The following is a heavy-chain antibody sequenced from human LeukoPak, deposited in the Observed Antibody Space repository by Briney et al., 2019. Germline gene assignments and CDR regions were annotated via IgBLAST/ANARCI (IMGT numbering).Heavy chain of an antibody. Sequence: NPSETLSLTCTVSGGSISSYYWSWIRQPPGKGLEWIGYIYYSGSTNYNPSLKSRVTISVDTSKNQFSLKLSSVTAAGTAVYYCARDLYTSGSGSYYNNWFDPWGQGTLVTVSS. J-gene: IGHJ5*02. V-gene: IGHV4-59*01. CDR1: GGSISSYY. CDR3: ARDLYTSGSGSYYNNWFDP. D-gene: IGHD3-10*01. CDR2: IYYSGST.